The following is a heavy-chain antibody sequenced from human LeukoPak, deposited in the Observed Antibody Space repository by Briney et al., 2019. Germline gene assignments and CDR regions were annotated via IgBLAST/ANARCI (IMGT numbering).Heavy chain of an antibody. CDR2: ISAYNGNT. D-gene: IGHD3-22*01. Sequence: GASVKVSCKASGYTFTSYGISWVRQAPGQGLEWMGWISAYNGNTNYAQKLQGRVTMTTDTSTSTAYMELRSLRSDDTAVYYCARAGDETYYYDSSGYYTDYWGQETLVTASS. J-gene: IGHJ4*02. CDR3: ARAGDETYYYDSSGYYTDY. V-gene: IGHV1-18*01. CDR1: GYTFTSYG.